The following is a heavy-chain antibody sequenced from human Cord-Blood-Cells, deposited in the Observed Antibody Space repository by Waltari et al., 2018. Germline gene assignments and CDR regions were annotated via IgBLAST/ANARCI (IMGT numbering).Heavy chain of an antibody. CDR1: GFTFSSYG. D-gene: IGHD6-13*01. CDR2: ISYDGSNK. J-gene: IGHJ4*02. Sequence: QVQLVESGGGVVQPGRSLRLSCAASGFTFSSYGMHWVRQAPGKGLGWVAVISYDGSNKYYADSVKGRFTISRDNSKNTLYLQMNSLRAEDTAVYYCAKDGAAAAYYFDYWGQGTLVTVSS. V-gene: IGHV3-30*18. CDR3: AKDGAAAAYYFDY.